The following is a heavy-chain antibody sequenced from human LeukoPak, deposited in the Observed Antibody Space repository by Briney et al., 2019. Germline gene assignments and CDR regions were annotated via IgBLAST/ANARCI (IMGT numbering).Heavy chain of an antibody. Sequence: GGSLRLSCAASGFTVSSNYMSWVRQAPGKGLEWVGRIKSKTDGGTTDYAAPVKGRFTISRDDSKNTLYPQMNSLKTEDTAVYYCTTGLLGPFDIWGQGTMVTVSS. CDR3: TTGLLGPFDI. CDR1: GFTVSSNY. D-gene: IGHD2-8*02. CDR2: IKSKTDGGTT. V-gene: IGHV3-15*01. J-gene: IGHJ3*02.